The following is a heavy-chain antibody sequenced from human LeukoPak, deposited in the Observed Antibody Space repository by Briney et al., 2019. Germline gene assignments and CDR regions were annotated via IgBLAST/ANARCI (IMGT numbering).Heavy chain of an antibody. Sequence: ASVKVSCKASGGTFSSYAISWVRQAPGQGLEWMGWINPNSGGTNYAQKFQGRVTMTRDTSISTVYMEMSRLRYDDTAVYYCARPYFRWELRYWGPGTLVTVSS. J-gene: IGHJ4*02. V-gene: IGHV1-2*02. CDR3: ARPYFRWELRY. CDR2: INPNSGGT. CDR1: GGTFSSYA. D-gene: IGHD1-26*01.